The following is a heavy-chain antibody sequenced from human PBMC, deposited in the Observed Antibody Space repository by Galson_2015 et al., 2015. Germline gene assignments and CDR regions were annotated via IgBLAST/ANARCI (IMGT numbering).Heavy chain of an antibody. CDR1: GGSISSGSYY. D-gene: IGHD4-17*01. CDR2: IYYSGST. CDR3: ARRGYGDHGLFDP. Sequence: ETLSLTCTVSGGSISSGSYYWGWIRQPPGKGLEWIGSIYYSGSTYYNPSLKSRVTISVDTSKNHFSLKLSSVTAADTAVYYCARRGYGDHGLFDPWGQGTLVTVSS. V-gene: IGHV4-39*02. J-gene: IGHJ5*02.